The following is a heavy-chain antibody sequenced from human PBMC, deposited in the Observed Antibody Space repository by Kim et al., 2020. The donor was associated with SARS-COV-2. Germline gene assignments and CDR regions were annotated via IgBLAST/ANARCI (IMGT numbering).Heavy chain of an antibody. CDR2: IYYRGST. V-gene: IGHV4-39*07. Sequence: SETLSLTCTVSGGSISSSTYYWGWIRQPPGKGLEWIGSIYYRGSTYYNPSLKSRVTISVDTSKNQFSLKLSSVTAADTAVYYCARCTLDRGFSSSWGPATTHYGLDVWGQGTTVTVSS. D-gene: IGHD6-13*01. CDR1: GGSISSSTYY. CDR3: ARCTLDRGFSSSWGPATTHYGLDV. J-gene: IGHJ6*02.